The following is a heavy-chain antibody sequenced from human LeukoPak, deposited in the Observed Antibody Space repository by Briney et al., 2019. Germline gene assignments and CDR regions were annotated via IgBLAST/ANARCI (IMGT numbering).Heavy chain of an antibody. V-gene: IGHV1-69*04. J-gene: IGHJ4*02. CDR1: GGTFSSYA. CDR2: IIPILGIA. CDR3: ARGRGCSGYFDY. Sequence: ASVKVSCKASGGTFSSYAISWVRQAPGQGLEWMGRIIPILGIANYAQKFQGRVTITADKSTSTAYMELSSLRSEDTAVYYCARGRGCSGYFDYWGQGTLVTVSS. D-gene: IGHD5-12*01.